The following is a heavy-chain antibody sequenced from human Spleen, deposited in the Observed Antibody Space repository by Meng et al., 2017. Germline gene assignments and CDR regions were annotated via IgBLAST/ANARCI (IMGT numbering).Heavy chain of an antibody. J-gene: IGHJ5*02. D-gene: IGHD6-13*01. CDR2: ISAYNGNT. CDR3: ASSARAAAGSRGWFDP. CDR1: GYAFTSYG. Sequence: QVQLVQSGAEVKKPGASVKVSSKASGYAFTSYGISWVRKAPGQGLEWMGWISAYNGNTNYAQKLQGRVTMTTDTSTSTAYMELRSLRSDDTAVYYCASSARAAAGSRGWFDPWGQGTLVTVSS. V-gene: IGHV1-18*01.